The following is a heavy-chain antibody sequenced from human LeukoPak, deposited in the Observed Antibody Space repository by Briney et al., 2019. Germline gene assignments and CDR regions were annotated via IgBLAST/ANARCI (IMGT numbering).Heavy chain of an antibody. CDR1: GGTFSSYA. V-gene: IGHV1-69*13. D-gene: IGHD3-3*01. CDR2: IIPIFGTA. J-gene: IGHJ6*02. Sequence: ASVKVSCKASGGTFSSYAISWVRQAPGQGLEWMGGIIPIFGTANYAQKFQGRVTITADESTSTAYMELSSLRSEDTAVYYCARATHITIFRVVIYYYYGMDVWGQGTTVTVSS. CDR3: ARATHITIFRVVIYYYYGMDV.